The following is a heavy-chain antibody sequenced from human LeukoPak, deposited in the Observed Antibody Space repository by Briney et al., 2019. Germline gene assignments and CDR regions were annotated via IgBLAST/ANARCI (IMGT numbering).Heavy chain of an antibody. CDR2: LIPLFGRA. CDR1: GGTFRNYA. D-gene: IGHD4-11*01. V-gene: IGHV1-69*13. CDR3: ASPKEYSDYYFDY. J-gene: IGHJ4*02. Sequence: SVNVSCKASGGTFRNYAISWVRQAPGQGLEWMGGLIPLFGRAEYAQRFQGRVTITADESTNTAYMELSSLTSEDTAVYYCASPKEYSDYYFDYWGQGTLVTVSS.